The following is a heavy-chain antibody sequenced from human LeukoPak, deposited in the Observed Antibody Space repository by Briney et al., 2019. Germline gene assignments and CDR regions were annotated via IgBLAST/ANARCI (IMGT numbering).Heavy chain of an antibody. J-gene: IGHJ4*02. Sequence: GSLRLSCAASGFTFSSYGMYWVRQAPGKGLEWVAVIWYDGSNKYYADSVKGRFTISRDNSKNTLYLQMNSLRAEDTAVYYCAKTYYYDSSGQTPDYYFDYWGQGTLVTVSS. CDR3: AKTYYYDSSGQTPDYYFDY. V-gene: IGHV3-33*06. CDR1: GFTFSSYG. CDR2: IWYDGSNK. D-gene: IGHD3-22*01.